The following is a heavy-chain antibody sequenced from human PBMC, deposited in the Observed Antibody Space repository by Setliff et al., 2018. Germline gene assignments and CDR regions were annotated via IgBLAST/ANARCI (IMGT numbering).Heavy chain of an antibody. J-gene: IGHJ4*02. CDR2: IFYSGST. V-gene: IGHV4-59*11. CDR3: ARVFYYGSGSYLYYFDS. CDR1: GGSISSHY. Sequence: SETLSLTCTVSGGSISSHYWNWIRQPPGKGLEWIGYIFYSGSTNYNPSLKSRVTISVDTSKNQFSLKLSSVTAADTAVYYCARVFYYGSGSYLYYFDSWGQGTLVTFSS. D-gene: IGHD3-10*01.